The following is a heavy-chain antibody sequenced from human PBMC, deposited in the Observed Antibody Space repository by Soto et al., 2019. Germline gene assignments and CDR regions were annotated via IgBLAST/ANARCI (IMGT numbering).Heavy chain of an antibody. Sequence: SLRLSCAAPGVTFRNYWIHWIRQAPGKGLVWVSRISHDERTTTYADSVKGRFTISRDNAKNTVFLEMKSLRAEDTAVYYCARGGASHAHPPDHWGQGTLVTVSS. D-gene: IGHD2-8*01. CDR1: GVTFRNYW. CDR3: ARGGASHAHPPDH. J-gene: IGHJ4*02. V-gene: IGHV3-74*03. CDR2: ISHDERTT.